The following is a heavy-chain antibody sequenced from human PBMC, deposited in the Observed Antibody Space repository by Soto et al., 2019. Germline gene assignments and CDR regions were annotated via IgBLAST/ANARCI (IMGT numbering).Heavy chain of an antibody. CDR2: IYPGGSDT. D-gene: IGHD3-22*01. CDR3: ARAPSSDYYDSSGYSAGHFDY. Sequence: PGESLKISCKGSGYSFTSYWIGWVRQMPGKGLEWMGIIYPGGSDTRYSPSFQGQVTISADKSISTAYLQWSSLKASDTAMYYCARAPSSDYYDSSGYSAGHFDYWGQGTLVTVSS. J-gene: IGHJ4*02. V-gene: IGHV5-51*01. CDR1: GYSFTSYW.